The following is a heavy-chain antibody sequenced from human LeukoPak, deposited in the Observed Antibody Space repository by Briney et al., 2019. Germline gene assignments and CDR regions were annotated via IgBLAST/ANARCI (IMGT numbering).Heavy chain of an antibody. Sequence: SETLSLTCTVSGGSISSGGYYWSWIRQHPGKGLEWIGYIYYSGSTNYNPSLKSRVTISVDTSKNQFSLKLSSVTAADTAVYYCAREDNSPLRPGIAAAVGVFDYWGQGTLVTVSS. V-gene: IGHV4-61*08. CDR1: GGSISSGGYY. CDR3: AREDNSPLRPGIAAAVGVFDY. CDR2: IYYSGST. J-gene: IGHJ4*02. D-gene: IGHD6-13*01.